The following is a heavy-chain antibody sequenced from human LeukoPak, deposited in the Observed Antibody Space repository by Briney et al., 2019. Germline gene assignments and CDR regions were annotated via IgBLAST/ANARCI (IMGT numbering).Heavy chain of an antibody. D-gene: IGHD3-10*01. CDR3: ARHPAYGSGSFYDY. CDR2: INHSGST. Sequence: TTSETLSLTCAVYGGSLSGYYWSWIRQPPGKGLEWNGEINHSGSTTYNPSLKSRVTISVDTSKNQFSLRLSSVTAADTAVYYCARHPAYGSGSFYDYWGQGTLVTVSS. J-gene: IGHJ4*02. V-gene: IGHV4-34*01. CDR1: GGSLSGYY.